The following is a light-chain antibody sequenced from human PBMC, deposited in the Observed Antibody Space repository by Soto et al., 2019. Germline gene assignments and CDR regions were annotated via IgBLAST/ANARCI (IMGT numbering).Light chain of an antibody. CDR1: TGAVTSGYY. J-gene: IGLJ3*02. CDR2: STS. CDR3: LLFHRDAWV. Sequence: QAVVTQEPSLTVSPGGTVTLTCASSTGAVTSGYYANWFQQKPGQAPRALISSTSKKHSWTPARFSGSLLGGKAALTLSGVPPEDEAEYYCLLFHRDAWVFGGGTKLTVL. V-gene: IGLV7-43*01.